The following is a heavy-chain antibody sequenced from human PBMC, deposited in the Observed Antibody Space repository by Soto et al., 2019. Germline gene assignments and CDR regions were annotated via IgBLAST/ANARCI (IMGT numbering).Heavy chain of an antibody. CDR3: ARHDCRGASCRRGTFDP. Sequence: SETLSLTCTVSGGSISSSSYYWGWIRQPPGKGLEWIGSIYYTGSTYYNPSLKSRVTASVDTSKNQFSLRLSSVTAADTAMYYCARHDCRGASCRRGTFDPWGQGILVTVSS. CDR2: IYYTGST. CDR1: GGSISSSSYY. V-gene: IGHV4-39*01. D-gene: IGHD2-15*01. J-gene: IGHJ5*02.